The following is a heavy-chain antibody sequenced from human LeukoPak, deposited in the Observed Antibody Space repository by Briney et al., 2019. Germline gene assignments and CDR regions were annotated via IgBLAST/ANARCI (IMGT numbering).Heavy chain of an antibody. CDR2: IYYSGST. CDR1: GGSVSSGSYY. D-gene: IGHD6-19*01. Sequence: SETLSLTCTVSGGSVSSGSYYWSWIRQPPGKGLEWIGYIYYSGSTDYNPSLKSRVTISVDTSKNQFSLKLSSVTVADTAVYYCARGASSGWTLYYYYGMDVWGQGTTVTVSS. V-gene: IGHV4-61*01. J-gene: IGHJ6*02. CDR3: ARGASSGWTLYYYYGMDV.